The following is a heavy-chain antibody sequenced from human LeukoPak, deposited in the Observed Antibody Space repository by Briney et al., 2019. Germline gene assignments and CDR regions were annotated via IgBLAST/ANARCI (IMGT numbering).Heavy chain of an antibody. V-gene: IGHV1-2*02. CDR3: ATNILVRDIINWFDP. J-gene: IGHJ5*02. D-gene: IGHD3-10*01. CDR1: GYSFADYY. CDR2: IKPNSGGT. Sequence: ASVKVSCKASGYSFADYYMHWVRQAPGQGLEWMGWIKPNSGGTRSAQKFQGRVTMTRDTSISTAYMELSSLRYDDTAVYYCATNILVRDIINWFDPWGQGTLVTISS.